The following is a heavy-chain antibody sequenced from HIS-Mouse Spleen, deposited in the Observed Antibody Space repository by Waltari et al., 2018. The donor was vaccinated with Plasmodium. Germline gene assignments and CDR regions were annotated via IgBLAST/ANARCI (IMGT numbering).Heavy chain of an antibody. Sequence: QLQLQESGPGLVKPSETLSLTCTVSGGSISSSRYYWGWIRQPPGKGLEWIGSIYYSGSTYYNPSLKSRVTISVDTSKNQFSLKLSSVTAADTAVYYCARHRQLAYYFDYWGQGTLVTVSS. J-gene: IGHJ4*02. CDR3: ARHRQLAYYFDY. CDR1: GGSISSSRYY. CDR2: IYYSGST. V-gene: IGHV4-39*01. D-gene: IGHD6-6*01.